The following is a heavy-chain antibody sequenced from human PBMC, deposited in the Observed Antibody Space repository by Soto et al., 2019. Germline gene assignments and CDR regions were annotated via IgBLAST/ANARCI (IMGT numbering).Heavy chain of an antibody. D-gene: IGHD1-1*01. Sequence: QLQLQESGPGLVKPSETLSLTCSVSGGSISSSGHYWGCVRQPPGKGPEWIGSIYYGGSTYYIPSLESRITISEDTSKSHYTLRLSSVTAADTAVYYCASGANAYKMGNYWVQGTLVTVSS. CDR1: GGSISSSGHY. V-gene: IGHV4-39*02. CDR2: IYYGGST. J-gene: IGHJ4*02. CDR3: ASGANAYKMGNY.